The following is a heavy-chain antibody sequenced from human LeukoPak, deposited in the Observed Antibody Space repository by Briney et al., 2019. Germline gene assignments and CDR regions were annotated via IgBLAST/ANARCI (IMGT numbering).Heavy chain of an antibody. V-gene: IGHV4-38-2*01. Sequence: PSETLSLTCAGSGYSISSGYYWGWIRQPPGKGLEWIGSIYHSGSTYYNPSLKSRVTISVDTSKNQFSLKLSSVTAADTAVYYCARTGKQTTVLNWFDPWGQGTLVTVSS. J-gene: IGHJ5*02. D-gene: IGHD4-11*01. CDR3: ARTGKQTTVLNWFDP. CDR1: GYSISSGYY. CDR2: IYHSGST.